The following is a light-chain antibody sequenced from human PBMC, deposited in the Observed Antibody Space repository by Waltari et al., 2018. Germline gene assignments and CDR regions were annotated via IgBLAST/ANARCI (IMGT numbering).Light chain of an antibody. J-gene: IGKJ3*01. V-gene: IGKV4-1*01. CDR2: WAS. Sequence: DIVMTQSLDSLAVSLGERASITCKSSQSVLERSNSKNSLAWYQQKPGQRPKLLIYWASTRKSGVPDRFSGSGSGTDFTLIINSLQAEDVAVYFCQQYSTSPPTFGPGTRVDL. CDR1: QSVLERSNSKNS. CDR3: QQYSTSPPT.